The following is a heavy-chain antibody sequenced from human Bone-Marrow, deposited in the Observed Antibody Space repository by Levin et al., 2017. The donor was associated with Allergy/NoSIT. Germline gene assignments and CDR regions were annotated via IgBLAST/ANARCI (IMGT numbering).Heavy chain of an antibody. CDR1: GFTFSSYA. J-gene: IGHJ6*02. CDR2: ISGSGGST. V-gene: IGHV3-23*01. Sequence: QSGGSLRLSCAASGFTFSSYAMSWVRQAPGKGLEWVSAISGSGGSTFYADSVKGRFTISRDNSKNTLYLQMNSLRAEDTAVYYCANDRSTSSTYGMDVWGQGTTVTVSS. D-gene: IGHD2-2*01. CDR3: ANDRSTSSTYGMDV.